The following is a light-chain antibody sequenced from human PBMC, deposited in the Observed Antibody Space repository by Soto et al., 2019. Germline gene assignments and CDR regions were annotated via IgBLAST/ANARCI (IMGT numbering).Light chain of an antibody. CDR2: EVI. V-gene: IGLV2-14*01. CDR3: CSYTSSDPQLV. Sequence: QSALTQPASVSGSPGQSITISCTGSSSHVGGYNYVSWYQQHPGKAPKLMIYEVINRPSGISSRFSGSKSGNTASLTISGLQAEDEADYQCCSYTSSDPQLVFGGGSKVTVL. J-gene: IGLJ3*02. CDR1: SSHVGGYNY.